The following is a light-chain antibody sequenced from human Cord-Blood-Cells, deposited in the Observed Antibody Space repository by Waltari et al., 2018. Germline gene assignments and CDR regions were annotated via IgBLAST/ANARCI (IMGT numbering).Light chain of an antibody. J-gene: IGKJ4*01. CDR1: QSISSY. CDR3: QQSYSTPPRT. V-gene: IGKV1-39*01. CDR2: AAS. Sequence: DIQLTPFPSSLSASVGHRVTITCPASQSISSYLNWYQQKPEKAPKLLIYAASSLQSGVPSRFSGSGSGTDFTLTISSLQPEDFATYYCQQSYSTPPRTFGGGTKVEIK.